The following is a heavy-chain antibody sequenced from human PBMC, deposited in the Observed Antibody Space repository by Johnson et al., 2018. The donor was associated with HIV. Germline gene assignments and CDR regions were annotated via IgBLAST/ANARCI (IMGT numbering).Heavy chain of an antibody. Sequence: VQLVESGGGLVQPGGSLRLSCAASGFTFSDYYMSWIRQAPGKGLEWVGRIKSKPDGGSEDYAAPVKDRFTISRDNSKNTLYLQMNSLRAEDTAVYYCARGGHLSSSWYDAFDIWGQGTMVTVSS. D-gene: IGHD6-13*01. J-gene: IGHJ3*02. V-gene: IGHV3-15*01. CDR1: GFTFSDYY. CDR3: ARGGHLSSSWYDAFDI. CDR2: IKSKPDGGSE.